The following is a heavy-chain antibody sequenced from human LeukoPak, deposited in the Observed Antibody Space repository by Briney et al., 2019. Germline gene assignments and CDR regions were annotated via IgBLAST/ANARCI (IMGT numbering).Heavy chain of an antibody. CDR3: ARQDKRSAGFYLSWFDP. J-gene: IGHJ5*02. CDR2: IHYSGST. CDR1: GGSISSINFY. V-gene: IGHV4-39*01. Sequence: PSETLSLTCTVSGGSISSINFYWGWIRQPPGKGLEWIGSIHYSGSTYYNPSLKSRVTIFVDTSKNHFSLNLSSVTAADTAVYYCARQDKRSAGFYLSWFDPWGQGTLVTVSS. D-gene: IGHD2-15*01.